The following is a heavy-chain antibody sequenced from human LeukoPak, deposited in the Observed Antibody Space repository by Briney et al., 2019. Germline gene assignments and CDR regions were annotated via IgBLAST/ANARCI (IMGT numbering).Heavy chain of an antibody. V-gene: IGHV3-30*04. CDR1: GFTFSSYA. J-gene: IGHJ4*02. D-gene: IGHD6-19*01. Sequence: GGSLRLSCAASGFTFSSYAMHWVRQAPGKGLEWVAVISYDGSNKYYADSVKGRFTISRDNSKNTLYLQMNSLRAEDTAVCYCARVGIAVAGSFDYWGQGTLVTVSS. CDR3: ARVGIAVAGSFDY. CDR2: ISYDGSNK.